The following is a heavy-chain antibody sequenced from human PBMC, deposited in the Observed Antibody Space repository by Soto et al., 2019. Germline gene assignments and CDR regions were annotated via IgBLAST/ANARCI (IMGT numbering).Heavy chain of an antibody. D-gene: IGHD2-2*02. CDR2: INHSGST. Sequence: SETLSLTCAVYGGSFSGYYWTWIRQPPGTGLEWIGEINHSGSTNYNPSLKSRVTISVDTSKNQFSLKLTSVTAADTAVYYCASVTRTCISTSCYRYYYGMDVWGQGTTVTVSS. CDR3: ASVTRTCISTSCYRYYYGMDV. J-gene: IGHJ6*02. CDR1: GGSFSGYY. V-gene: IGHV4-34*01.